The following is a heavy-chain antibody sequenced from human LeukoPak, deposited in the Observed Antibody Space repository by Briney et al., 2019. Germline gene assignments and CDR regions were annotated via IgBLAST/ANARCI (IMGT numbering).Heavy chain of an antibody. J-gene: IGHJ4*02. V-gene: IGHV5-51*01. CDR1: GYNFTNFW. CDR3: ARSSVEIAAQIDY. CDR2: IYPGDSDT. D-gene: IGHD2-15*01. Sequence: GESLKISCKGFGYNFTNFWIGWVRQMPGKGLGWRGIIYPGDSDTRYSPSFQGQVTISADKSINTAYLQWSSLKASDTAIYYCARSSVEIAAQIDYWGQGTLVTVSS.